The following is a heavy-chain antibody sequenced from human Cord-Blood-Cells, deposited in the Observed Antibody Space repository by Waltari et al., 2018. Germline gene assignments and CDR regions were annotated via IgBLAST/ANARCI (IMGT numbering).Heavy chain of an antibody. CDR1: GFTFSSYG. Sequence: QVQLVESGGGVVQPGGSLRLSCAASGFTFSSYGMHWVHQAPGKGLEWVAFIRYDGSNKYYADSVKGRFTISRDNSKNTLYLQMNSLRAEDTAVYYCAKGTLRFLEFDYWGQGTLVTVSS. J-gene: IGHJ4*02. CDR3: AKGTLRFLEFDY. D-gene: IGHD3-3*01. V-gene: IGHV3-30*02. CDR2: IRYDGSNK.